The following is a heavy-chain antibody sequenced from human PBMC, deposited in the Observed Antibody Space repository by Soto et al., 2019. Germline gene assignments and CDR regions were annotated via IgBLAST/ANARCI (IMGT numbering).Heavy chain of an antibody. Sequence: ACEFTLSNYEMDWVRQAPGKGLECVSHIGRRGSPIYYADSVKVRFTISIDNAKNSVFLQMNSLRPEETAVYYCARVYDDYLIEAFDIWGQGTMVSVSS. CDR2: IGRRGSPI. D-gene: IGHD4-17*01. V-gene: IGHV3-48*03. CDR3: ARVYDDYLIEAFDI. CDR1: EFTLSNYE. J-gene: IGHJ3*02.